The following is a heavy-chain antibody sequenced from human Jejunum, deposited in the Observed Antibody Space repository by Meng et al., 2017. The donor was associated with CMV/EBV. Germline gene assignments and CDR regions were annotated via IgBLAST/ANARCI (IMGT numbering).Heavy chain of an antibody. CDR2: IYPGDSDT. CDR3: ARWDCSTSCYGSYYYYYGMDV. J-gene: IGHJ6*02. D-gene: IGHD2-2*01. CDR1: G. Sequence: GIGWARQMPGKGLEWMGMIYPGDSDTKYSPSFQGQVTISADKSISTAYLQWSSLKASDTAKYYCARWDCSTSCYGSYYYYYGMDVWGQGTTVTVSS. V-gene: IGHV5-51*01.